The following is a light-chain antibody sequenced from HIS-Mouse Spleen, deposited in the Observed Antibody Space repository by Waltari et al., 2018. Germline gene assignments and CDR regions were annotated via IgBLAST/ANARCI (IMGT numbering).Light chain of an antibody. CDR2: GAS. J-gene: IGKJ4*01. Sequence: EIVMTQSPATLSVSPGERATLSCRASQSVSSNLAWYQQKPGQAPRLLIDGASTRATGIPARFSGSGSGTEFTLTISSMQSEDFAVYYCQQYNNWPPGFFGGGTKVEIK. CDR3: QQYNNWPPGF. V-gene: IGKV3-15*01. CDR1: QSVSSN.